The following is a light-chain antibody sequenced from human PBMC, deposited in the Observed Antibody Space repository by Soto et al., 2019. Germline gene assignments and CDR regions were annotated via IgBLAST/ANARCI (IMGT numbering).Light chain of an antibody. CDR2: SAS. V-gene: IGKV1-27*01. CDR1: QGISNY. CDR3: QQYRNWPLT. J-gene: IGKJ4*01. Sequence: DIQMTQSPSSLSASVGDRVTITCRASQGISNYLACYQRKPGKVPDLLMSSASTLQSGAPSRFTGSGSGTEFTLTIDSLQSDDFAVYLCQQYRNWPLTFGGGTKVDIK.